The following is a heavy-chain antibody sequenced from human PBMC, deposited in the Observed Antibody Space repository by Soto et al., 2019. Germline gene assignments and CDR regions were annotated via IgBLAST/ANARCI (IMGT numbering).Heavy chain of an antibody. J-gene: IGHJ4*02. D-gene: IGHD3-3*01. CDR1: GFTFSSYA. Sequence: GGSLRLSCVASGFTFSSYAMSWVRQAPGKGLEWVSAISGSGGSTYYADSVKGRFTISRDNSKNTLYLQMNSLRAEDTAVYYCAKDLRFLEWSYYFDYWGQGTLVTVSS. CDR2: ISGSGGST. CDR3: AKDLRFLEWSYYFDY. V-gene: IGHV3-23*01.